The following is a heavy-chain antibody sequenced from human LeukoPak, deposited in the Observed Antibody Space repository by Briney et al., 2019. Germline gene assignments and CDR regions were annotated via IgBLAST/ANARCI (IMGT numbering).Heavy chain of an antibody. J-gene: IGHJ4*02. CDR1: GFTFSSYA. CDR3: AKESGITHYYDSGVYPFDY. D-gene: IGHD3-22*01. Sequence: PGASVRLSCAASGFTFSSYALNWVRQAPGKGLEWVSAVIGGGGRTYYADSVKGRVSISRDNSKNTLYLQMNTLRAEDTAVYYCAKESGITHYYDSGVYPFDYWGQGALVTVSS. CDR2: VIGGGGRT. V-gene: IGHV3-23*01.